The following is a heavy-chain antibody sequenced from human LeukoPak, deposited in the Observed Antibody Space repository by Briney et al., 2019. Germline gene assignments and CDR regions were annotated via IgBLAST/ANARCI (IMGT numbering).Heavy chain of an antibody. V-gene: IGHV4-59*08. CDR2: IYYSGIT. Sequence: SETLSLTCTVSGGSISSDYWSWIRQPPGKVLEWIAYIYYSGITNYNPSLKSRVTISVDTSKNQFSLKLSSVNAAHTAVYYCARLHYDSSGYYYFDYWGQGTLVTVSS. J-gene: IGHJ4*02. CDR3: ARLHYDSSGYYYFDY. CDR1: GGSISSDY. D-gene: IGHD3-22*01.